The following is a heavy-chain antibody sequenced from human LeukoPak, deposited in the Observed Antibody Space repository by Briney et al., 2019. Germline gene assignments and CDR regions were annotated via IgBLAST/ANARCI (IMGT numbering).Heavy chain of an antibody. D-gene: IGHD3-10*01. J-gene: IGHJ6*02. Sequence: PGGSPRLSCAASGFTFSSYEMNWVRQAPGKGLEWVSYISSSGSTIYYADSVKGRFTISRDNAKNSLYLQMNSLRAEDTAVYYCARVNYGSGSYEFGMDVWGQGTTVTVSS. CDR3: ARVNYGSGSYEFGMDV. V-gene: IGHV3-48*03. CDR1: GFTFSSYE. CDR2: ISSSGSTI.